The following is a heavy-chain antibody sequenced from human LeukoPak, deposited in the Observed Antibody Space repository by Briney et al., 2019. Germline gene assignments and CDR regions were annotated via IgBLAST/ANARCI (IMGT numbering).Heavy chain of an antibody. CDR1: GGSVSSSTYY. Sequence: SETLSLTCSVSGGSVSSSTYYWGWIRPPPGKGLEGLGNIYYSGSTYYNPSLKSRVTMSVDTSNTQFSLKMHSVTAADTAVYYCARLSKARFFDYIFDYWGQGTLVTVSS. J-gene: IGHJ4*02. D-gene: IGHD3-9*01. V-gene: IGHV4-39*01. CDR2: IYYSGST. CDR3: ARLSKARFFDYIFDY.